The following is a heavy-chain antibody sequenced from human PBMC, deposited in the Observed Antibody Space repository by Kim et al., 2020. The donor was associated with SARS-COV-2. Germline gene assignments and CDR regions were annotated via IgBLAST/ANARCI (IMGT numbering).Heavy chain of an antibody. Sequence: SETLSLTCTVSGGSISTTSYYWGWIRQPPGKGLVWIGSIYYGGTSYYNPSLKSRLTISVDTAENQFSLKLSSVTAADTAVYYCTRSYISGWYFAYWGQGTLVTVSS. J-gene: IGHJ4*02. CDR1: GGSISTTSYY. V-gene: IGHV4-39*01. CDR2: IYYGGTS. D-gene: IGHD6-19*01. CDR3: TRSYISGWYFAY.